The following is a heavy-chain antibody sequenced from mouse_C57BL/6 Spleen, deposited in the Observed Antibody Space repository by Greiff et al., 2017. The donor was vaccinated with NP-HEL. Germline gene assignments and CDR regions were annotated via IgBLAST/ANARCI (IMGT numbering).Heavy chain of an antibody. CDR1: GYTFTSYW. J-gene: IGHJ1*03. V-gene: IGHV1-50*01. CDR2: IDPSDSYT. Sequence: QVQLQQPGAELVKPGASVKLSCKASGYTFTSYWMQWVKQRPGQGLEWIGEIDPSDSYTNYNQKFKGKATLTVDTSSSTAYMQLSSLTSEDSAVYYCARPSYYGSSYGYFDVWGTGTTVTVSS. CDR3: ARPSYYGSSYGYFDV. D-gene: IGHD1-1*01.